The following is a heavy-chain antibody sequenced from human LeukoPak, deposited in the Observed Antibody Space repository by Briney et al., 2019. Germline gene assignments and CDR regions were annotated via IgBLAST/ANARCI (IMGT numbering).Heavy chain of an antibody. CDR3: ARTLTAAGTWGSTYYFDY. D-gene: IGHD6-13*01. V-gene: IGHV4-59*12. J-gene: IGHJ4*02. CDR2: IYYSGST. CDR1: GGSISSYY. Sequence: SETLSLTYTVSGGSISSYYWSWIRQPPGKGLEWTGYIYYSGSTNYNPSLKSRVTISVDKSKNQFSLKLSSVTAADTAVYYCARTLTAAGTWGSTYYFDYWGQGTLVTVSS.